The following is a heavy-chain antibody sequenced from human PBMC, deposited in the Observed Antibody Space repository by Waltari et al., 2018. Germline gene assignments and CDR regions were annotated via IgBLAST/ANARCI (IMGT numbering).Heavy chain of an antibody. CDR1: GFTVSSNY. V-gene: IGHV3-53*02. D-gene: IGHD4-17*01. Sequence: EVQLVVTGGGLIQPGGSLRLSCAASGFTVSSNYMSWVRQAPGKGLEWVSVIYSGCSTYYADSVKGRFTISRDNSKNTLYLQMNSLRAEDTAVYYCARASSYGDYRYWGQGTLVTVSS. CDR3: ARASSYGDYRY. CDR2: IYSGCST. J-gene: IGHJ4*02.